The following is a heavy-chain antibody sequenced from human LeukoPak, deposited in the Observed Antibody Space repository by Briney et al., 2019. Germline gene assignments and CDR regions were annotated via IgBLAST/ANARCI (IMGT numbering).Heavy chain of an antibody. D-gene: IGHD1-26*01. CDR2: ISGSGGST. CDR1: GFTFSSYA. V-gene: IGHV3-23*01. Sequence: PGGSLTLSCAASGFTFSSYAMSWVRQAPGKGLEWVSAISGSGGSTYYADSVKGRFTISRDNSKNTLYLQMNSLRAEDTAVYYCAKNSGSYRLYYYYMDVWGKGTTVTVSS. J-gene: IGHJ6*03. CDR3: AKNSGSYRLYYYYMDV.